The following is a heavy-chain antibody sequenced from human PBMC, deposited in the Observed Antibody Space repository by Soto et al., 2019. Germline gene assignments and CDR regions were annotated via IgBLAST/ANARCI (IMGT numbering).Heavy chain of an antibody. D-gene: IGHD1-20*01. Sequence: SGPTLVNPTQTLTLTCTFSGFSLSTSGMCVSWIRQPPGKALEWLALIDWDDDKYYSTSLKTRLTISKDTSKNQVVLTMTNMDPVDTATYYCARSRYNWNYYYYGMDVWGQGTTATVS. V-gene: IGHV2-70*01. CDR1: GFSLSTSGMC. CDR2: IDWDDDK. CDR3: ARSRYNWNYYYYGMDV. J-gene: IGHJ6*02.